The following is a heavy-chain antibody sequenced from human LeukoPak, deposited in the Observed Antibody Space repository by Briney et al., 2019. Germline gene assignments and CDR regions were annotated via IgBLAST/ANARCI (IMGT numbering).Heavy chain of an antibody. V-gene: IGHV3-30-3*01. CDR2: ISYDGSNK. CDR3: ARQPVTTSSFDY. J-gene: IGHJ4*02. Sequence: GGSLRLSCAASGFTFSSYAMHWVRQAPGKGLEWVAVISYDGSNKYYADSVKGRFTISRDNSKNTLYLQMNSLRAEDTAVYYCARQPVTTSSFDYWGQGTLVTVSS. D-gene: IGHD4-17*01. CDR1: GFTFSSYA.